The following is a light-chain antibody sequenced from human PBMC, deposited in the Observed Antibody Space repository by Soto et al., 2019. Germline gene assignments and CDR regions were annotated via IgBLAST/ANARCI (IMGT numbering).Light chain of an antibody. CDR1: QSVSSY. CDR2: DAS. Sequence: EIVLTQSPATLSLSPGERATLSCRASQSVSSYLAWYQQKPGQAPRLLIYDASNRATGTPASFSGSGSGTDFTHTISSLEPEDFAVYYCQQRSNWPRTFGQGTKLDIK. CDR3: QQRSNWPRT. V-gene: IGKV3-11*01. J-gene: IGKJ2*01.